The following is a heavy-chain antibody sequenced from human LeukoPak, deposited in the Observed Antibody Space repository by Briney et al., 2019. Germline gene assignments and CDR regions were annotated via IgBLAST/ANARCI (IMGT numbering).Heavy chain of an antibody. CDR2: ISGSGGST. CDR3: AKVVNYYDSSGHYDD. CDR1: GFTFSSYA. Sequence: GSLRLSCAASGFTFSSYAMSWVRQAPGKGLEWVSAISGSGGSTYYADSVKGRFTISRDNSKNTLYLQMNSLRAEDTAVYYCAKVVNYYDSSGHYDDWGQGTLVTVSS. V-gene: IGHV3-23*01. J-gene: IGHJ4*02. D-gene: IGHD3-22*01.